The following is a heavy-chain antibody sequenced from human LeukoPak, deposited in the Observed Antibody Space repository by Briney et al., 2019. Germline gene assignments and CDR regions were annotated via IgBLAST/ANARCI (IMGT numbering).Heavy chain of an antibody. D-gene: IGHD2-15*01. CDR2: INPHNGDT. V-gene: IGHV1-2*02. CDR1: GYTFIGYY. CDR3: ATVRDIVVGGGPYYFDY. J-gene: IGHJ4*02. Sequence: ASVKVSCKASGYTFIGYYLHWVRQAPGQGLEWMGWINPHNGDTNYAQKFQGRVTMTRDTSITTAYMELSRLKSDDAAVYYCATVRDIVVGGGPYYFDYWGQGTLVTVS.